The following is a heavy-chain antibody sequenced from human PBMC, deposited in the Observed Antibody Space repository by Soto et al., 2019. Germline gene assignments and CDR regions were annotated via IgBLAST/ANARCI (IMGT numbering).Heavy chain of an antibody. CDR1: GYNFNNYY. CDR3: ARDGVPIAGRSGYFDY. J-gene: IGHJ4*02. Sequence: SVKVSCKASGYNFNNYYIHWVRQTPGQGPEWIGVINPSRGLTTYSQRFQGRVSMTRDTSTTTVYMELSSLRSEDTAIYYCARDGVPIAGRSGYFDYWGPGTEVTVSS. CDR2: INPSRGLT. D-gene: IGHD6-19*01. V-gene: IGHV1-46*02.